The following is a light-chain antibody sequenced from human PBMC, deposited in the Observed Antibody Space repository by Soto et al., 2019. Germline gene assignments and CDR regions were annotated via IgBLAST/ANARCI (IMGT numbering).Light chain of an antibody. J-gene: IGKJ1*01. CDR2: GAS. CDR3: QQYNNWPWT. Sequence: EIVMAESPATLSVSRGGRASLSCRARQSISGTLAWYQQKPGQAPRLLIYGASTRATSFPARFSGSGSGTDFTLTISSLQSEDFAVYYCQQYNNWPWTFGQGTKVDTK. V-gene: IGKV3-15*01. CDR1: QSISGT.